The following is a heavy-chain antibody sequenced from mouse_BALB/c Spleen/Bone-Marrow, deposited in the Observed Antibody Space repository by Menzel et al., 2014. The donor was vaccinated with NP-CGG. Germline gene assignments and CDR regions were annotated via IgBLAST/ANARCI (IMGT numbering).Heavy chain of an antibody. J-gene: IGHJ4*01. V-gene: IGHV5-9-4*01. CDR2: ISSGGNYT. D-gene: IGHD1-1*01. CDR3: VRAYGSSYAMDY. Sequence: EVKLMESGGGLVKPGGSLKLSCAASGFTFSSYAMSWVRQSPGKRLEWVAEISSGGNYTYYPDTMTGRFTISRDNAKNILYLEMSSLRSDDTAMYYCVRAYGSSYAMDYWGQGTSVTVSS. CDR1: GFTFSSYA.